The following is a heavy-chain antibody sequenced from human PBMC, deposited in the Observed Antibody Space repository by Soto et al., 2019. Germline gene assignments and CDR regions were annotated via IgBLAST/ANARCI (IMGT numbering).Heavy chain of an antibody. CDR3: VFSAFGWYLDL. Sequence: PGGSMRLSCSASGFTFSSYAMHWVRQAPGKGLEYVSTTSSNGGSTYYADSVKGRFTISRDNSKNTLYLQMSSLRAEDTAVHYCVFSAFGWYLDLWGRGTLVTVSS. V-gene: IGHV3-64D*06. CDR1: GFTFSSYA. CDR2: TSSNGGST. J-gene: IGHJ2*01. D-gene: IGHD3-10*01.